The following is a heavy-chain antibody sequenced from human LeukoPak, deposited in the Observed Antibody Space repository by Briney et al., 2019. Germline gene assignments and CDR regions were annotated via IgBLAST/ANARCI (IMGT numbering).Heavy chain of an antibody. CDR1: GGSLSGYY. CDR2: INHSGST. V-gene: IGHV4-34*01. D-gene: IGHD3-10*01. J-gene: IGHJ5*02. Sequence: SETLSLTCAVYGGSLSGYYWSWIRQPPGKGLEWIGEINHSGSTNYNPSLKSRVTISVDTSKNQFSLKLSPVTAADTAVYYCARGRPVLLWFGELSHGLDPWGQGTLVTVSS. CDR3: ARGRPVLLWFGELSHGLDP.